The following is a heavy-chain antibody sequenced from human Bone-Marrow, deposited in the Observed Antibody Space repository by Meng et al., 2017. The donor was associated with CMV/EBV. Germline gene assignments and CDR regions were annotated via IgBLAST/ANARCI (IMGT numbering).Heavy chain of an antibody. CDR3: AREGDGYNYFDY. V-gene: IGHV1-69*05. D-gene: IGHD5-24*01. Sequence: SVKVSCKSSGGTFSSYAISWVRQAPGQGLEWMGGIIPIFGTANYAQKFQGRVTITTDESTRTAYMELSSLRSEDTAVYYCAREGDGYNYFDYWGQGTLVTVSS. CDR2: IIPIFGTA. J-gene: IGHJ4*02. CDR1: GGTFSSYA.